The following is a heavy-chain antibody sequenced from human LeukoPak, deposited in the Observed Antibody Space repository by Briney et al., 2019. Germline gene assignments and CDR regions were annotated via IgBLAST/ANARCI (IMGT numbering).Heavy chain of an antibody. V-gene: IGHV3-23*01. CDR1: GFTFSSYA. J-gene: IGHJ6*02. Sequence: PGGSLRLSCAASGFTFSSYAMSWVRQAPGKGLEWVSAISGSGGSTYYADSVKGRFTISRDNSKNTLYLQMNSLRAEDTAVYYCAKGYYGSGSYYYYYYGMDVWGQGTTVTVSS. D-gene: IGHD3-10*01. CDR2: ISGSGGST. CDR3: AKGYYGSGSYYYYYYGMDV.